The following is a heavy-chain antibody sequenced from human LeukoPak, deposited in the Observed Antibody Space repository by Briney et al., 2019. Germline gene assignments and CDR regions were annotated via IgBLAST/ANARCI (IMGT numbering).Heavy chain of an antibody. CDR1: GFTFSNSG. CDR3: AKDPLP. CDR2: IGGYGLNP. Sequence: PGGSLRLSCAASGFTFSNSGMSWVRQAPGKGLEWVSSIGGYGLNPYYADSVQGRFTISRDNSKNTLYLQMNSLRAEDTALYYCAKDPLPWGQGTLVTVSS. V-gene: IGHV3-23*01. J-gene: IGHJ5*02.